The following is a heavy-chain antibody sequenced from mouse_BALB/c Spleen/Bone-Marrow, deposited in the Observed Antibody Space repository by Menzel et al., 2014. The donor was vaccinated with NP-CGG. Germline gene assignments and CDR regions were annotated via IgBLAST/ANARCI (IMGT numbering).Heavy chain of an antibody. CDR1: GFNIKDTY. CDR2: IDPANGNT. Sequence: EVKLEESGAELVKPGASVKLSCTASGFNIKDTYMHWVKQRPEQGLEWIGRIDPANGNTEYDPKFQGKASITADTSSNTAYLQLSSLTSEDTAVYYCASYVYGYYFDYWGQGTTLTVSS. J-gene: IGHJ2*01. V-gene: IGHV14-3*02. CDR3: ASYVYGYYFDY. D-gene: IGHD2-2*01.